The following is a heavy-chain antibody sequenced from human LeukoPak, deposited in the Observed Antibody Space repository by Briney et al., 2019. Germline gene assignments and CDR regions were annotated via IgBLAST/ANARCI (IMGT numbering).Heavy chain of an antibody. CDR2: ISYDGSNK. J-gene: IGHJ1*01. CDR1: GFTFSNYG. V-gene: IGHV3-30*18. CDR3: AKGTGGGYYDSSGYYYTSPLPN. D-gene: IGHD3-22*01. Sequence: GRSLRLSCAASGFTFSNYGMHWVRQAPGKGLEWVAVISYDGSNKYYADSVKGRFTISRDTSKNTLFLQMNSLRAEDTAVYYCAKGTGGGYYDSSGYYYTSPLPNWGQGTLVTVSS.